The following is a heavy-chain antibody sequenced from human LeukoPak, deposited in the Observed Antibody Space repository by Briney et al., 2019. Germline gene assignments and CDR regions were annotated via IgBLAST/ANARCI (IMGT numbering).Heavy chain of an antibody. CDR3: ARVTAGNYYYGMDV. J-gene: IGHJ6*02. Sequence: ETLSLTCTVSGGSISSYYWMHWVRQAPGKGLVWVSRVISDGTSTSYADSVKGRFTISRDNAKNTLYLQMNSLRAEDTAVYYCARVTAGNYYYGMDVWGQGTTVTVSS. CDR1: GGSISSYYW. D-gene: IGHD6-13*01. CDR2: VISDGTST. V-gene: IGHV3-74*01.